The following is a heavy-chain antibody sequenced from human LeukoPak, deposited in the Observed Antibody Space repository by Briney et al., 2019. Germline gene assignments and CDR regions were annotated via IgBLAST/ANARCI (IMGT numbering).Heavy chain of an antibody. D-gene: IGHD3-10*01. J-gene: IGHJ4*02. CDR3: ARGLRTMVRGVIITANFDY. CDR1: GGSFSGYY. CDR2: INHSGST. V-gene: IGHV4-34*01. Sequence: SETLSLTCAVYGGSFSGYYWNWIRQPPGKGLEWIGEINHSGSTNYNPSLKSRVTISVDTSKNQFSLKLSSVTAADTAVYYCARGLRTMVRGVIITANFDYWGQGTLVTVSS.